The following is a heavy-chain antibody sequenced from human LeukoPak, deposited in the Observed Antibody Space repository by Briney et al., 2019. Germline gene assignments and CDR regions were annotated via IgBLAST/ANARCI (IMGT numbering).Heavy chain of an antibody. CDR2: IYPGDSDT. Sequence: GESLKISCKGSGYSFTSYWIGWVRQMPGKGLEWMGIIYPGDSDTRYSPSFQGQVTISADKSISTAYLQWSSLKASDTAMYYCARLRKNDQSGYDAFDIWGQGTMVTVSS. CDR3: ARLRKNDQSGYDAFDI. D-gene: IGHD3-22*01. J-gene: IGHJ3*02. V-gene: IGHV5-51*01. CDR1: GYSFTSYW.